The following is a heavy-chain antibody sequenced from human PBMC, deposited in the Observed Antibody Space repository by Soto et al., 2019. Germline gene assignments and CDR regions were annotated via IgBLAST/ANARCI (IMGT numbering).Heavy chain of an antibody. CDR3: GSYSSRRYLLTY. Sequence: SETLSLTCTVSGGSVSSGSYYWSWIRQPPGKGLEWIGYIYYSVSTNYNPSLKSRVTISVDTSKNQFSLKVSSVTAADTAVYFCGSYSSRRYLLTYGGQGSLVPGSS. J-gene: IGHJ1*01. CDR2: IYYSVST. V-gene: IGHV4-61*01. D-gene: IGHD6-13*01. CDR1: GGSVSSGSYY.